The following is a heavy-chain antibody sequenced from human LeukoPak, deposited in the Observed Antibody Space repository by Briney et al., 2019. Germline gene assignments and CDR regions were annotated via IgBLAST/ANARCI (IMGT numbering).Heavy chain of an antibody. CDR3: ARTSSSWYPNY. Sequence: SVKVSCKASGGTFSSYAISWVRQAPGQGLEWMGRIIPILGIANYAQKFQGRVTITADKSTSTAYMELSSLRSEDTAVYYCARTSSSWYPNYWGQGTLVTVSS. D-gene: IGHD6-13*01. J-gene: IGHJ4*02. V-gene: IGHV1-69*04. CDR1: GGTFSSYA. CDR2: IIPILGIA.